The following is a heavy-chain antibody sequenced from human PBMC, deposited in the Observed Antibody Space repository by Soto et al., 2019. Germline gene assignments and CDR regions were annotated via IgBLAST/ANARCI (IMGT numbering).Heavy chain of an antibody. D-gene: IGHD6-19*01. Sequence: GESLKISCKGSGYSFTSYWISWVRQMPGKGLEWMGRIDPSDSYTNYSPSFQGHVTISDDKSISTAYLQWSSLKASDTAMYYCARHEKQWLGSSYYYYGMDVWGQGTTVTVSS. CDR1: GYSFTSYW. CDR3: ARHEKQWLGSSYYYYGMDV. V-gene: IGHV5-10-1*01. CDR2: IDPSDSYT. J-gene: IGHJ6*02.